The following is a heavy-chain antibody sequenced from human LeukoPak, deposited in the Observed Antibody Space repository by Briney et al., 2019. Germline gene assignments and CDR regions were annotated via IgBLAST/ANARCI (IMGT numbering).Heavy chain of an antibody. CDR2: IYYSGST. V-gene: IGHV4-39*07. J-gene: IGHJ4*02. CDR3: AREDCSGGSCPDFDY. D-gene: IGHD2-15*01. CDR1: GGSISSGSYY. Sequence: SETLSLTCTVSGGSISSGSYYWSWLRQPAGKGLEWIWSIYYSGSTYYNPSLKSRVTISVDTSKNQFSLKLSSVTAADTAVYYCAREDCSGGSCPDFDYWGQGTLVTVSS.